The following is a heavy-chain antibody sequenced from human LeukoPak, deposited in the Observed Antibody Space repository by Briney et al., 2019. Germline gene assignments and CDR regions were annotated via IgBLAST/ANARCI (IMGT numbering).Heavy chain of an antibody. CDR2: ISSSGSTI. D-gene: IGHD6-13*01. J-gene: IGHJ4*02. Sequence: PGGSLRLSCAASGFTFSSYEMNWVRQAPGKGLEWVSYISSSGSTIYYADSVKGRFTISRDNAKNSLYLQINSLRAEDTAVYYCARAGEGYSSSWYYFDYWGQGTLVTVSS. CDR3: ARAGEGYSSSWYYFDY. V-gene: IGHV3-48*03. CDR1: GFTFSSYE.